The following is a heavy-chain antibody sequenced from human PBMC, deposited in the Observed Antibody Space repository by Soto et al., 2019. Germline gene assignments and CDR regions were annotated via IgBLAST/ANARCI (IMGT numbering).Heavy chain of an antibody. J-gene: IGHJ4*02. CDR1: GFTFDDYA. Sequence: PGGSLRLSCAASGFTFDDYAMHWVRQAPGKGLEWVSGISWNSGSIGYADSVKGRFTISRDNAKNSLFLQMNSLRAEDTAVYYCARSVDGYFDYWGQGILVTVAS. D-gene: IGHD2-2*03. CDR2: ISWNSGSI. V-gene: IGHV3-9*01. CDR3: ARSVDGYFDY.